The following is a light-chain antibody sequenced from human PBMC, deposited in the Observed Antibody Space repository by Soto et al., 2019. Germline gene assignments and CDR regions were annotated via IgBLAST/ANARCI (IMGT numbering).Light chain of an antibody. CDR2: GAS. J-gene: IGKJ1*01. CDR1: QSVRSSY. CDR3: QQYGSSSWT. V-gene: IGKV3-20*01. Sequence: EVVLTQSPGTLSLSPGVRATLSCRASQSVRSSYLAWYQQKPGQAPRLLIYGASSRATGIADRFSGSGSGTDFTLTISRLEPEDLAVYYCQQYGSSSWTFGQGTKVEIK.